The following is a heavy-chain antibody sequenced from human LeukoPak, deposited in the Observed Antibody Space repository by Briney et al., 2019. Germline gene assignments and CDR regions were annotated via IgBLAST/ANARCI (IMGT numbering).Heavy chain of an antibody. CDR2: IKQDGSEK. CDR3: ARVFYGDPYDY. Sequence: GRSLRLSCTASGFTLADYATSWFRQAPGKGLEWVANIKQDGSEKYYADSVKGRFTISRDNAKNSLYLQMNSLRAEDTAVYYCARVFYGDPYDYWGQGTLVTVSS. D-gene: IGHD4-17*01. J-gene: IGHJ4*02. CDR1: GFTLADYA. V-gene: IGHV3-7*01.